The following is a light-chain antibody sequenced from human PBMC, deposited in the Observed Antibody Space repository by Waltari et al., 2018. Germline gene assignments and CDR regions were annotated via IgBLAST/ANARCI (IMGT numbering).Light chain of an antibody. CDR2: KDT. CDR1: VLSKKS. Sequence: SSELRQPSSVSVSPGQTARIPCPGDVLSKKSGRWLQHKPGQAPVLVIYKDTERPSGIPGRFSGSNSGTTVTLTISGVLPEDEADYYCYSAADNNWVFGGGTTLTVL. J-gene: IGLJ3*02. CDR3: YSAADNNWV. V-gene: IGLV3-27*01.